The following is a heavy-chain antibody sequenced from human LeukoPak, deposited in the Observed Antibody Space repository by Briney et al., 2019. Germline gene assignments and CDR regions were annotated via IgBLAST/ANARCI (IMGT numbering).Heavy chain of an antibody. D-gene: IGHD3-22*01. V-gene: IGHV1-2*02. Sequence: ASVKVSCKASGYTFTGYYMHWVRQAPGQGLEWMGWINPNSGGTNYAQKFQGRVTMTRDTSISTAYMELSRLRSDDTALYYCARHYSDRSGYYPALGYWGQGTLVTVSS. J-gene: IGHJ4*02. CDR2: INPNSGGT. CDR1: GYTFTGYY. CDR3: ARHYSDRSGYYPALGY.